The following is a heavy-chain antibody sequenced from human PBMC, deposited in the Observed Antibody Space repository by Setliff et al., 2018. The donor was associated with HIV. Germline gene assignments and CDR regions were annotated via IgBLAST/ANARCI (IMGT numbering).Heavy chain of an antibody. CDR3: ARGRMATVLIRNWIDP. J-gene: IGHJ5*02. CDR2: INHSGST. Sequence: PSETLSLTCAVYGGSLSGYYGTWIRQPPGKGLEWIGEINHSGSTNYNPSLKSRVTISIDTSKNQFSLKLSSVTAADTAMYYCARGRMATVLIRNWIDPWGQGSLVTVSS. D-gene: IGHD4-4*01. CDR1: GGSLSGYY. V-gene: IGHV4-34*01.